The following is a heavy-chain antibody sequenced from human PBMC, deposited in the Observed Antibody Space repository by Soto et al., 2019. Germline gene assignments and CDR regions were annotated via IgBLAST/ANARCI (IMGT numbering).Heavy chain of an antibody. V-gene: IGHV3-30*18. CDR3: AKDQLRGVRGVITYYYGMDV. CDR2: ISYDGSNK. J-gene: IGHJ6*02. D-gene: IGHD3-10*01. CDR1: GFTFSSYG. Sequence: QVQLVESGGGVVQPGRSLRLSCAASGFTFSSYGMHWVRQAPGKVLEWVAVISYDGSNKYYADSVKGRFTISRDNSKNTLYLPMNSLRAEDTAVYYCAKDQLRGVRGVITYYYGMDVWGQGTTVTVSS.